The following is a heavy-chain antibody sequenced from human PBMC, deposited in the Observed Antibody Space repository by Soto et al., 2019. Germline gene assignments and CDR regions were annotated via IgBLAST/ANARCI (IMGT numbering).Heavy chain of an antibody. J-gene: IGHJ5*02. CDR1: GGSISSSNW. CDR3: ARDRSGSYLDNWFDP. CDR2: IYHSGNT. D-gene: IGHD1-26*01. V-gene: IGHV4-4*02. Sequence: QVQLQESGPGLVKPSGTLSLTCAVSGGSISSSNWWSWVRQPPGKGLEWIGEIYHSGNTNYNPSLKXRXTXXVDKSKNQFSLKLSSVTAADTAVYYCARDRSGSYLDNWFDPWGQGTLVTVSS.